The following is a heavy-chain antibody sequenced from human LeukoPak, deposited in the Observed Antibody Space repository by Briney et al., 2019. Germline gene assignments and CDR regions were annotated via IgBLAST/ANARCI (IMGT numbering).Heavy chain of an antibody. CDR3: AKDFWEYYYDSSGYPPDY. CDR1: GFTFSSYG. J-gene: IGHJ4*02. D-gene: IGHD3-22*01. CDR2: IRYDGSNK. V-gene: IGHV3-30*02. Sequence: GGSLRLSCAASGFTFSSYGMHWVRQAPGKGLEWVAFIRYDGSNKYYADSVKGRLTISRDNSKNTLYLQMNSLRAEDTAVYYCAKDFWEYYYDSSGYPPDYWGQGTLVTVSS.